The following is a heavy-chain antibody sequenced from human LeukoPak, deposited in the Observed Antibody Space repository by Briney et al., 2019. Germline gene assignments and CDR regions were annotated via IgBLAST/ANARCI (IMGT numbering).Heavy chain of an antibody. V-gene: IGHV3-23*01. CDR3: AKDARVRGVITLDY. CDR1: GFTFSSYA. D-gene: IGHD3-10*01. CDR2: ISGSGGST. Sequence: GGSLRLSCAASGFTFSSYAMSWVRQAPGKGLQWVSAISGSGGSTYYADSVKGRFTISRDNSKNTLYLQMNSLRAEDTAVYYCAKDARVRGVITLDYWGQGTLVTVSS. J-gene: IGHJ4*02.